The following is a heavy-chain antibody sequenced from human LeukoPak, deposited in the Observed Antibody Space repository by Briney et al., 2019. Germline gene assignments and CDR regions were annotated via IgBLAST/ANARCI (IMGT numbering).Heavy chain of an antibody. V-gene: IGHV4-59*01. Sequence: PSETLSLTCSVSGGSISTYYWTWIRQTPGQGLEWIGYSHYSGSTNYNPSLKSRVTISVDTSKNQFSLKLNSVTAADTAIYYCARAPRGESDAASGFYGMDVRGQETTVAVSS. CDR1: GGSISTYY. D-gene: IGHD3-22*01. J-gene: IGHJ6*02. CDR3: ARAPRGESDAASGFYGMDV. CDR2: SHYSGST.